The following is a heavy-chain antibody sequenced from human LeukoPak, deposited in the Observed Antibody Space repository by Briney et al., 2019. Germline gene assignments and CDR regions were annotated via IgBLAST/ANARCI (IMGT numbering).Heavy chain of an antibody. Sequence: GGSLRLSCAASGFTFSDFHMSWIRQAPGNGLEWVSYISGSAGTTYYAASVEGRFTSSRDNAKNSLYLQMNSLRAEDTAVYYCAREGSSSWFVNSWGQGTLVTVSS. CDR3: AREGSSSWFVNS. V-gene: IGHV3-11*01. D-gene: IGHD6-13*01. CDR1: GFTFSDFH. J-gene: IGHJ4*02. CDR2: ISGSAGTT.